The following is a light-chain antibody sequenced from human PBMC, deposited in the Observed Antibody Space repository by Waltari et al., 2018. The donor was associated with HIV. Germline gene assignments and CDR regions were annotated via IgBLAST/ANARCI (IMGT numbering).Light chain of an antibody. Sequence: SYELTQPPSVSVSPGQTARITCSGDALPKQYAYWYQQKPGQAPILVIYKDIKRPSGIPERFSGSSSGTTVTLTISGVQAEDEADYYCQSADSSDTFVFGSGTKVTVL. CDR3: QSADSSDTFV. CDR2: KDI. CDR1: ALPKQY. V-gene: IGLV3-25*03. J-gene: IGLJ1*01.